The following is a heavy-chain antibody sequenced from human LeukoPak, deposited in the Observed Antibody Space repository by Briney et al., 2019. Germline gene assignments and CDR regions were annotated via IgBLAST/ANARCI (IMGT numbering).Heavy chain of an antibody. D-gene: IGHD4-17*01. CDR1: GGSISSSNW. J-gene: IGHJ4*02. CDR2: IYHSGST. Sequence: SGTLSLTCAVSGGSISSSNWWSWVRQPPGKGLEWIGEIYHSGSTNYNPSLKSRVTISVDKSKNQFSLKLSSVTAADTAVYYCARDRRDYGDARTGFDYWGQGTLVTVSS. CDR3: ARDRRDYGDARTGFDY. V-gene: IGHV4-4*02.